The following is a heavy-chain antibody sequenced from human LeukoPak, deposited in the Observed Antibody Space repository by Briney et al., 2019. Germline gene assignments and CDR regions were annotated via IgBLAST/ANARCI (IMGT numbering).Heavy chain of an antibody. CDR2: IIPILGIA. J-gene: IGHJ4*02. V-gene: IGHV1-69*04. D-gene: IGHD3-10*01. CDR1: GGTFSSYA. Sequence: ASVKVSCKASGGTFSSYAISWVRQAPGQGLEWMGRIIPILGIANYAQKFQGRVTITADKSTSTAYMELSSLRSDDTAVYYCARDGLVTMVRGVTYPPSHPIDYWGQGTLVTVSS. CDR3: ARDGLVTMVRGVTYPPSHPIDY.